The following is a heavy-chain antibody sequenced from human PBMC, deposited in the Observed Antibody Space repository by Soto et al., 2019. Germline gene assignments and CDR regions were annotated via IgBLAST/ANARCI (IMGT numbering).Heavy chain of an antibody. V-gene: IGHV2-70*11. CDR1: GFSLSTSGMC. D-gene: IGHD6-19*01. CDR2: IDWDDDK. CDR3: ARRKAGGSGWPNFDY. J-gene: IGHJ4*02. Sequence: SGPTLVNPTQTLTLTCTFSGFSLSTSGMCVSWIRQPPGKALEWLARIDWDDDKYYSTSLKTRLTISKDTSKNQVVLTMTNMDPVDTATYYCARRKAGGSGWPNFDYWGQGTLVTVSS.